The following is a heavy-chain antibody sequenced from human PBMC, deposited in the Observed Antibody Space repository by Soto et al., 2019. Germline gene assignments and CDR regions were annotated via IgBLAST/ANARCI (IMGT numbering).Heavy chain of an antibody. J-gene: IGHJ4*02. D-gene: IGHD6-13*01. CDR1: GFTFSSYG. CDR3: AKDIGSSSWYXLDY. CDR2: ISYDGSNK. V-gene: IGHV3-30*18. Sequence: PGGSLRLSCAASGFTFSSYGMHWVRQAPGKGLEWVAVISYDGSNKYYADSVKGRLTISRDNSKNTLYLQMNSLRAEDTAVYYCAKDIGSSSWYXLDYCGQRTLVTVSA.